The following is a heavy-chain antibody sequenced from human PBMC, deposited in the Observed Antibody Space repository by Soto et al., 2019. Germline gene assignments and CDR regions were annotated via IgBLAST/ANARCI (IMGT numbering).Heavy chain of an antibody. CDR2: ISSSSSYT. CDR1: GFTFSDYY. V-gene: IGHV3-11*06. D-gene: IGHD6-19*01. Sequence: GGSLRLSCAASGFTFSDYYMSWIRQAPGKGLEWVSYISSSSSYTNYADSVKGRFTISRDNAKNSLYLQMNSLRAEDTAVYYCARVQSSSGWYSKVGYFDYWGQGTLVTVSS. J-gene: IGHJ4*02. CDR3: ARVQSSSGWYSKVGYFDY.